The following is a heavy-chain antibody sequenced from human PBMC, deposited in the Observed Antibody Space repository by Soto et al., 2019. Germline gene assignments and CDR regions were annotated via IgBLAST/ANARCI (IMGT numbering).Heavy chain of an antibody. Sequence: EVQLVESGGGLVKPGGSLRLSCAASGFTFRSFTMNWVRQAPGKGREWVSTISSNSAYINYRDALRGRFTISRDNAKNSLHLQMNSLRAEDTAVYYCTRDASRDSSARGWFDPWGPGTLVTVSS. CDR3: TRDASRDSSARGWFDP. CDR2: ISSNSAYI. D-gene: IGHD6-13*01. V-gene: IGHV3-21*02. J-gene: IGHJ5*02. CDR1: GFTFRSFT.